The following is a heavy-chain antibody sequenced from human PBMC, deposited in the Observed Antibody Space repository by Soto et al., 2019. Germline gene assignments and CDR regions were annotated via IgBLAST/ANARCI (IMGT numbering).Heavy chain of an antibody. Sequence: ASVKVYCKASGYTFTSYGISWVRQAPGQGLEWMGWISAYNGNTNYAQKLQGRVTKTTDTSTSTAYMELRSLRSDDTAVYYCARGPDKYYYYYYGMDVWGQGTTVTVSS. V-gene: IGHV1-18*04. J-gene: IGHJ6*02. CDR2: ISAYNGNT. CDR3: ARGPDKYYYYYYGMDV. CDR1: GYTFTSYG.